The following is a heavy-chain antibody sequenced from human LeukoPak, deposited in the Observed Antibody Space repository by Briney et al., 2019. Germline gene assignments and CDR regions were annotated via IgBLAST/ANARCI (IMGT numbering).Heavy chain of an antibody. D-gene: IGHD2-15*01. V-gene: IGHV3-30-3*01. Sequence: PGRSLRLSCAASGFTFSSYAKHWVRQAPGKGLEWVAVISYDGSNKYYADSVKGRFTISRDNSKNTLYLQMNSLRAEDTAVYYCARDSPAYCSGGSCFSGGMDVWGQGTTVTVSS. J-gene: IGHJ6*02. CDR1: GFTFSSYA. CDR2: ISYDGSNK. CDR3: ARDSPAYCSGGSCFSGGMDV.